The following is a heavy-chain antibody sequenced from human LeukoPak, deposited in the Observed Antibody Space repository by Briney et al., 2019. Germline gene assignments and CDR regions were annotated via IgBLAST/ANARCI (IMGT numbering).Heavy chain of an antibody. J-gene: IGHJ3*02. Sequence: SETLSLTCAVYGGSFSGYFWNWIRQPPGKGLEWIGEINHSGSTNYNPSLKSRVTISVDTSKNQFSLKLSSVTAADTAVYYCASSLWRNAFDIWGQGTMVTVSS. D-gene: IGHD3-16*01. V-gene: IGHV4-34*01. CDR2: INHSGST. CDR3: ASSLWRNAFDI. CDR1: GGSFSGYF.